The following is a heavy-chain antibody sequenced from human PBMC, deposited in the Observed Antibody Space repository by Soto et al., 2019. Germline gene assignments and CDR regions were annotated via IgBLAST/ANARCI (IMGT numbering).Heavy chain of an antibody. Sequence: ASVKVSCKASGYTFTGYYMHWVRQAPGQGLEWMGWINPNSGGTNYAQKFQGWVAMTRDTSISTAYMELSRLRSDDTAVYYCARDGGYYYGSGSYYWLRYFDYWGQGTLVTVSS. D-gene: IGHD3-10*01. J-gene: IGHJ4*02. CDR2: INPNSGGT. CDR1: GYTFTGYY. V-gene: IGHV1-2*04. CDR3: ARDGGYYYGSGSYYWLRYFDY.